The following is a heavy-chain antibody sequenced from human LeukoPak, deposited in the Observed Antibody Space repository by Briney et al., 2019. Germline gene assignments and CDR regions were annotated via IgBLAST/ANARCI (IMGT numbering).Heavy chain of an antibody. CDR1: GGSISSYY. CDR2: IYYSGST. V-gene: IGHV4-59*01. Sequence: SETLSLTCTVSGGSISSYYWSWIRQPPGKGLEWIGYIYYSGSTNYNPSLKSRVTISVDTSKNQFSLKLSSVTAADTAVYYCARAAGRQNYFDYWGQGTLVTVSS. CDR3: ARAAGRQNYFDY. J-gene: IGHJ4*02.